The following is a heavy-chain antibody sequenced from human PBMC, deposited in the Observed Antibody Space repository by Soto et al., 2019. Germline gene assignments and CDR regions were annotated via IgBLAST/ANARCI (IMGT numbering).Heavy chain of an antibody. CDR1: GGSITSTIDY. CDR3: ARGGSARWRNWFDS. CDR2: IYYDGST. J-gene: IGHJ5*01. Sequence: PSETLSLTCSVSGGSITSTIDYWGWIRQSPGKGLEWIGNIYYDGSTFYNPSLKSRVTISVDTSKRQFSLRVSSVTAADTAVYYCARGGSARWRNWFDSSGQVSLQTVSS. D-gene: IGHD3-16*01. V-gene: IGHV4-39*01.